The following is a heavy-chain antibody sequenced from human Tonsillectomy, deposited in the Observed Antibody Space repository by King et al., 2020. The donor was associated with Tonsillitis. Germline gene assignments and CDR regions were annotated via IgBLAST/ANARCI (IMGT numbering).Heavy chain of an antibody. Sequence: VTLKESGPALVKPTQTLTLTCTFSGFSLSTSGMCVSWIRQPPGKALEWLARIDWDDDKYYSTSLKTRLTISKDTSKNQVVLTMTNMDPVDTATYYCARDTTMVRGVTLNPPHILDYWGQGTLVTVSS. CDR2: IDWDDDK. V-gene: IGHV2-70*11. J-gene: IGHJ4*02. D-gene: IGHD3-10*01. CDR3: ARDTTMVRGVTLNPPHILDY. CDR1: GFSLSTSGMC.